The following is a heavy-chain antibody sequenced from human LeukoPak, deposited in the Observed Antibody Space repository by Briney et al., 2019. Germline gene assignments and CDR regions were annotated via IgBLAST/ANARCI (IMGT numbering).Heavy chain of an antibody. D-gene: IGHD2-2*01. V-gene: IGHV3-30*02. J-gene: IGHJ4*02. CDR3: AKDFVVVPGLVNYFDS. CDR1: GFTFSSYG. Sequence: PGGSLRLSCAPSGFTFSSYGMHWVRQAPGKGLEWVAFIRYDGSNKYYADSVKGRFTISRDNSKNRLYLRMNSLRAEDTALYYCAKDFVVVPGLVNYFDSWGQGTLVTVSS. CDR2: IRYDGSNK.